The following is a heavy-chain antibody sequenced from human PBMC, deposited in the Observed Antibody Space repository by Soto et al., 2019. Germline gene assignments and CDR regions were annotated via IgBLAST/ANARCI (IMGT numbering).Heavy chain of an antibody. CDR2: IITIFETA. J-gene: IGHJ6*02. V-gene: IGHV1-69*01. D-gene: IGHD3-3*01. Sequence: QVQLVQSGPEMKKPGSSVKVSCKASGGTFSSYVISWVRQAPGHGLEWMGGIITIFETAKYEQKFQGRVTITADESTRTVYMELSSLSTADTALYFCAKAVAAYGFWGGRSSTSMRAYGMDVWGQGTPVTVSS. CDR1: GGTFSSYV. CDR3: AKAVAAYGFWGGRSSTSMRAYGMDV.